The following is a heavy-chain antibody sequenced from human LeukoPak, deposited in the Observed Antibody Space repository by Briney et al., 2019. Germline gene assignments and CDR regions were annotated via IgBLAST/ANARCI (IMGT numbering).Heavy chain of an antibody. D-gene: IGHD3-10*01. CDR2: IYYSGRT. CDR3: ARLGELSDY. CDR1: GDSINSYY. Sequence: SETLSLTCTVSGDSINSYYWNWIRQPPGKGLEWIGYIYYSGRTDYNPSLKSRVTISVDTSKNQFSLKLSSVTAADTAVYYCARLGELSDYWGQGTLVTVSS. J-gene: IGHJ4*02. V-gene: IGHV4-59*08.